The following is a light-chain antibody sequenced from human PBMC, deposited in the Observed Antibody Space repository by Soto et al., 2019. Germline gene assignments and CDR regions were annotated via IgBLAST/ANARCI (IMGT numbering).Light chain of an antibody. J-gene: IGKJ1*01. CDR3: QQYGSSPPT. CDR1: QSVNNKY. CDR2: GAS. Sequence: TVLTPSPDTLSLSPGERATLSCRASQSVNNKYLAWYQHKPGRPPRLLIYGASTRATGIPDRFSGSGSGTDFTLTISRLEPEDFAVYYCQQYGSSPPTFGQGTKVDIK. V-gene: IGKV3-20*01.